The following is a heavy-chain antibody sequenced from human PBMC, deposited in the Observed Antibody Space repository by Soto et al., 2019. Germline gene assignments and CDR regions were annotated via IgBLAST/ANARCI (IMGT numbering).Heavy chain of an antibody. CDR3: ARGLGYYYGSGPLRVDY. J-gene: IGHJ4*02. V-gene: IGHV4-39*07. Sequence: SETLCLTCTVSGGSISSSSYYWGWIRQPPGKGLEWIGSIYYSGSTYYNPSLKSRVTISVDTSKNQFSLKLSSVTAADTSVYYCARGLGYYYGSGPLRVDYWGQGTLVTVSS. CDR1: GGSISSSSYY. D-gene: IGHD3-10*01. CDR2: IYYSGST.